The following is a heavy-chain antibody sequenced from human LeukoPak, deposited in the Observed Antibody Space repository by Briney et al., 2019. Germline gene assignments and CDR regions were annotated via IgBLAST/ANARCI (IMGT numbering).Heavy chain of an antibody. Sequence: GGSLRLSCAASGFTFKSYVMTWVRQAPGKGLEWVSGISDSGYNTNYADSVKGWFTITRDNSKNTLYLQMNSLRAEDTAVYYCAKGRATSYSYGMSVWGQGTTVTVSS. J-gene: IGHJ6*02. D-gene: IGHD1-1*01. V-gene: IGHV3-23*01. CDR2: ISDSGYNT. CDR1: GFTFKSYV. CDR3: AKGRATSYSYGMSV.